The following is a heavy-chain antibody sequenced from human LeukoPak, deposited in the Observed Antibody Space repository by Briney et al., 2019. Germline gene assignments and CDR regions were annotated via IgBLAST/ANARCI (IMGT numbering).Heavy chain of an antibody. Sequence: SETLSLTCTVSGGSISSSSYYWGWIRQPPGKGLEWIGYIYYSGSTNYNPSLKSRVTISVDTSKNQFSLKLSSVTAADTAVYYCARSPSAMVKFFDYWGQGTLVTVSS. CDR2: IYYSGST. J-gene: IGHJ4*02. V-gene: IGHV4-61*05. CDR3: ARSPSAMVKFFDY. CDR1: GGSISSSSYY. D-gene: IGHD5-18*01.